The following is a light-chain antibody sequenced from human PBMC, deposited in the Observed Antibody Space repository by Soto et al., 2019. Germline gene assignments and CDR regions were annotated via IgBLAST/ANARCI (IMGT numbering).Light chain of an antibody. Sequence: QSVLTQPPSVSAAPGQKVTISCSGSSSNIGNNYVSWYQQLPGTAPKLLIYDNNKRPSGIPDRFSGSKSGTSATLGITGLPTGDEADYYCGTWDSSLSACVFGTGTKVTVL. CDR2: DNN. J-gene: IGLJ1*01. CDR3: GTWDSSLSACV. CDR1: SSNIGNNY. V-gene: IGLV1-51*01.